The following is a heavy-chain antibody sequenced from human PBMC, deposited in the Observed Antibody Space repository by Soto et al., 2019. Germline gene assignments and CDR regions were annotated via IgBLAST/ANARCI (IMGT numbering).Heavy chain of an antibody. CDR2: IRGGGGQT. D-gene: IGHD3-9*01. Sequence: GGSLRLSCTASGFTFSSYGMGWVRQAPGKGLQWVSTIRGGGGQTHYTDSVKGRFSISRDNSKNTVYLQMDSLRAEDTAMYFCARDVGLDSDDFFAYWGQGTQVTVSS. CDR1: GFTFSSYG. CDR3: ARDVGLDSDDFFAY. J-gene: IGHJ4*02. V-gene: IGHV3-23*01.